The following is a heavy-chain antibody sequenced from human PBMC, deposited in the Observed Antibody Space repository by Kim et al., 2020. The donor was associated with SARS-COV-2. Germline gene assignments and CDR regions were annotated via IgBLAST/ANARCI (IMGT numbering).Heavy chain of an antibody. D-gene: IGHD2-2*01. CDR2: IYYSGST. Sequence: SETLSLTCTVSGGSVSSGSYYWSWIRQPPGKGLEWIGYIYYSGSTNYNPSLKSRVTISVDTSKNQFSLKLSSVTAADTAVYYCARDPRNIVVVPAARGAFDIWGQGTMVTVSS. J-gene: IGHJ3*02. V-gene: IGHV4-61*01. CDR1: GGSVSSGSYY. CDR3: ARDPRNIVVVPAARGAFDI.